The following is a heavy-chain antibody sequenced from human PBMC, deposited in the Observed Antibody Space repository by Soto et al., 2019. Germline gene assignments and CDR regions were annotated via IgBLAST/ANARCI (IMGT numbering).Heavy chain of an antibody. J-gene: IGHJ6*02. CDR3: AREKGQQLEPYYYYYYGMDV. CDR2: ISSSSSYI. V-gene: IGHV3-21*01. CDR1: GFTFSSYS. Sequence: EVQLVESGGGLVKPGGSLRLSCAASGFTFSSYSMNWVRQAPGKGLEWVSSISSSSSYIYYADSVKGRFTISRDNAKNSLYLQMNSLRAEDTAVYYCAREKGQQLEPYYYYYYGMDVWGQGTTVTVSS. D-gene: IGHD6-13*01.